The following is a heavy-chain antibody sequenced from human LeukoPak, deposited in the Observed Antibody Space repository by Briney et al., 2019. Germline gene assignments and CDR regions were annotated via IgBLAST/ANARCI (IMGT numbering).Heavy chain of an antibody. J-gene: IGHJ3*02. CDR1: GGAISSYY. CDR3: ARDRGSYRI. D-gene: IGHD1-26*01. CDR2: IYYSGCT. Sequence: SETLSLTCTVSGGAISSYYWSWIRQPPGKGLEWIGYIYYSGCTNYNPSLKSRVTISVDTSKNQFSLKLSSVTAADTAVYYCARDRGSYRIWGQGTMVTVSS. V-gene: IGHV4-59*01.